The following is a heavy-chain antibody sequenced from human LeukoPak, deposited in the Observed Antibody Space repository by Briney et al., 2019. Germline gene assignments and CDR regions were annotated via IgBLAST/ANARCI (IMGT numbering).Heavy chain of an antibody. CDR1: GGTFSSYA. CDR2: IIPIFGTA. V-gene: IGHV1-69*13. CDR3: ARRTAMDSYFDY. D-gene: IGHD5-18*01. J-gene: IGHJ4*02. Sequence: GASVKVSCKASGGTFSSYAISWMRQAPGQGLEWMGGIIPIFGTANYAQKFQGRVTITADESTSTAYMELSSLRSEDTAVYYCARRTAMDSYFDYWGQGTLVTVSS.